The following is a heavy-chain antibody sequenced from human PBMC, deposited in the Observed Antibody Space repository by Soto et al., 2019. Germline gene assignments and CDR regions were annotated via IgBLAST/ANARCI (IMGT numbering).Heavy chain of an antibody. CDR1: GDSVSSNSAA. CDR2: TYYRSKWYN. J-gene: IGHJ3*02. V-gene: IGHV6-1*01. Sequence: PSQTLSLTCAISGDSVSSNSAAWNWLRQSPSRGLEWLGRTYYRSKWYNDYVVSVKSRITINPDTSKNQFSLQLNSVALEDTAVYYCARERGVLSEAFDIWGQGTVVTVSS. CDR3: ARERGVLSEAFDI. D-gene: IGHD3-10*01.